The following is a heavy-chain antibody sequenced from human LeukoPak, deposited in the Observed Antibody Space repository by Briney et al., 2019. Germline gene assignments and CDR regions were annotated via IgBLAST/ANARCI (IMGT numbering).Heavy chain of an antibody. CDR3: AKGWRSDYDYVWGGYRLVHDAFDI. J-gene: IGHJ3*02. V-gene: IGHV3-23*01. D-gene: IGHD3-16*02. CDR1: GFTFSSYA. Sequence: PGGSLRLSCAASGFTFSSYAMSWVRQAPGKGLEWVSAISGSGGSTYYADSVKGRFTISRDNSKNTLYLQMNSLRAEDTAVYYCAKGWRSDYDYVWGGYRLVHDAFDIWGQGTMVTVSS. CDR2: ISGSGGST.